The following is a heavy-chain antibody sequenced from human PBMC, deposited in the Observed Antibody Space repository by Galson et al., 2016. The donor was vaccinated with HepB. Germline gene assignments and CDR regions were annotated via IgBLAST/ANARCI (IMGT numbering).Heavy chain of an antibody. J-gene: IGHJ4*02. Sequence: SLRLSCAASGFTFSTYFMNWVRQAPGKGLEWVSSINSSSGYIYDADLVKGRFTITRDNAENSLYLQMNSLRAEDTAVYYCARGLWQQLHAGHDYWGQGSLVTVSS. D-gene: IGHD6-13*01. CDR2: INSSSGYI. CDR1: GFTFSTYF. CDR3: ARGLWQQLHAGHDY. V-gene: IGHV3-21*01.